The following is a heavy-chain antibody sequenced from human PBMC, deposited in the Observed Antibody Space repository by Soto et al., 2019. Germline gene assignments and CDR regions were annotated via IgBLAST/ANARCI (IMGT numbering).Heavy chain of an antibody. CDR2: IIPILGIA. Sequence: QVQLVQSGAEVKKPGSSVKVSCKASGGTFSSYTISWVRQAPGKGLEWMGRIIPILGIANYAQKFQGRVTITADKSTRTAYMELSSLRSEDTAVYYCASDSYSSGPDPWGQGTLVTVSS. CDR3: ASDSYSSGPDP. J-gene: IGHJ5*02. D-gene: IGHD6-19*01. V-gene: IGHV1-69*02. CDR1: GGTFSSYT.